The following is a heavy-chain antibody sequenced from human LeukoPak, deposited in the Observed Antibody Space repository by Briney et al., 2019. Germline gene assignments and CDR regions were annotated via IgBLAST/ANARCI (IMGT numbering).Heavy chain of an antibody. CDR1: LHTVTSYE. V-gene: IGHV1-46*01. D-gene: IGHD2-2*02. CDR3: AKDYHYRSSTSCYTRYYYYGMDD. Sequence: ASVTVSGKVALHTVTSYEMHWVRQAPGQGLERRWMINPSGGSTSYAQKVQGRVTMTRDTSTCTVYMELSSLRSEDTAVYSCAKDYHYRSSTSCYTRYYYYGMDDWGQGTTVTVSS. J-gene: IGHJ6*02. CDR2: INPSGGST.